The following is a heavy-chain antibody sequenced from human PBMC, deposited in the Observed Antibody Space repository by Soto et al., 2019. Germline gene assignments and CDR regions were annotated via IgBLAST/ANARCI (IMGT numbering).Heavy chain of an antibody. D-gene: IGHD2-2*01. CDR2: ISGSGGST. CDR3: AKDLPDIVVVPAAWYYFDY. V-gene: IGHV3-23*01. Sequence: GSLRLSCVVSGFIFRNYEMSWVRQAPGKGLEWVSAISGSGGSTYYADSVKGRFTISRDNSKNTLYLQMNSLRAEDTAVYYCAKDLPDIVVVPAAWYYFDYWGQGTLVTVSS. CDR1: GFIFRNYE. J-gene: IGHJ4*02.